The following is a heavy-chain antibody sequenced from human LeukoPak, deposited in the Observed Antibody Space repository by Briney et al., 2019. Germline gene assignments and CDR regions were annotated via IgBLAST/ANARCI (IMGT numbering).Heavy chain of an antibody. J-gene: IGHJ4*02. CDR2: ISSSSSYI. CDR3: ARVSVVVVAASDY. D-gene: IGHD2-15*01. CDR1: GFTFSSYS. Sequence: GGSLRLSCAASGFTFSSYSMNWVRQAPGKGLEWVSSISSSSSYIYYADSVKGRLTISRDNAKNSLYLQMNSLRAEDTAVYYCARVSVVVVAASDYWGQGTLVTVSS. V-gene: IGHV3-21*01.